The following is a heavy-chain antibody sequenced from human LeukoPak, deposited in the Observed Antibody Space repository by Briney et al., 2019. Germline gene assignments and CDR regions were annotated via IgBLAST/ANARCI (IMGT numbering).Heavy chain of an antibody. Sequence: GSLRLSCAASGFTFSSYSMNWVRQAPGKGLEWIGEINHSGSTNYNPSLKSRVTISVDTSKNQFSLKLSSVAAADTAVYYCASYSSGWGNFVYWGQGTLVTVSS. D-gene: IGHD6-19*01. V-gene: IGHV4-34*08. J-gene: IGHJ4*02. CDR2: INHSGST. CDR1: GFTFSSYS. CDR3: ASYSSGWGNFVY.